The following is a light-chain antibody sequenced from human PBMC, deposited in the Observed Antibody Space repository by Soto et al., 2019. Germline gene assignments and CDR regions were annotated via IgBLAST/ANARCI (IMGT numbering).Light chain of an antibody. CDR3: QQYGKT. CDR2: GAS. V-gene: IGKV3-15*01. Sequence: EIVMTQSPATLSVSPGERVTLSCRASQSVSSNLAWYQQKPGQAPRLLIYGASTRATGIPARFSGSGSGTEFTLTISSLQSEDFAVYYCQQYGKTFGQGTKVDIK. J-gene: IGKJ1*01. CDR1: QSVSSN.